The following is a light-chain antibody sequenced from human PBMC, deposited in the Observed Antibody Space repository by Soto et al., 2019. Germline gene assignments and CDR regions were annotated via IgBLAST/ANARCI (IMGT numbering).Light chain of an antibody. CDR1: NSNIGTNY. J-gene: IGLJ2*01. V-gene: IGLV1-51*01. CDR3: GTWDSSLSAEV. Sequence: QSVLTQPPSVSAAPGQKVTISCFGSNSNIGTNYVSWYQHLPGTAPKLLIYDDNKRPSGIPDRFSASKSGTSATLGITGLQTGDEADYYCGTWDSSLSAEVFSGGTKLTVL. CDR2: DDN.